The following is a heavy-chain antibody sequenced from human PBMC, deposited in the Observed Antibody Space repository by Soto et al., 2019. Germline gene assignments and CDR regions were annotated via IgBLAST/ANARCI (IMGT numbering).Heavy chain of an antibody. J-gene: IGHJ4*02. D-gene: IGHD3-10*01. V-gene: IGHV4-30-4*01. CDR3: ARGSTYYGLGI. Sequence: QVQLQESGPGLVKPSQTLSLTCSVSGGSMSSGDYYWSWIRQPPGKGLEWIGYIYYSGNTFYSPSLESRVTISVDTSKNKFSLSLNSVTAADTAVYYCARGSTYYGLGIWGQGTLVTVSS. CDR1: GGSMSSGDYY. CDR2: IYYSGNT.